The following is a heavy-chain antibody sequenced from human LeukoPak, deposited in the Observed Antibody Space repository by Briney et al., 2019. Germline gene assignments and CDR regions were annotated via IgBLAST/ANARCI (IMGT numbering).Heavy chain of an antibody. V-gene: IGHV4-59*01. Sequence: SETLSLTRTVSGGSISSYYWSWIRQPPGKGLEWIGYIYYSGSTNYNPSLKSRVTISVDTSKNQFSLKLSSVTAADTAVYYCARIFEQQPPDYFDYWGQGTLVTVSS. J-gene: IGHJ4*02. CDR1: GGSISSYY. CDR2: IYYSGST. D-gene: IGHD6-13*01. CDR3: ARIFEQQPPDYFDY.